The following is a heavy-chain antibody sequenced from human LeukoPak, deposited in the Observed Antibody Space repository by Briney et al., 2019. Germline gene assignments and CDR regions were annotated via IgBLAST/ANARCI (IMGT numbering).Heavy chain of an antibody. D-gene: IGHD4-11*01. Sequence: PSETLSLTCAVSGGSFSGYYWSWIRQPPGKGLEWIGEINDFGNTNCNPSLKSRVSISVDTSKNQFSLRLSSVTAADTAVYYCARTLTPLRTGFDYWGQGTLVTVSS. V-gene: IGHV4-34*01. CDR2: INDFGNT. CDR3: ARTLTPLRTGFDY. J-gene: IGHJ4*02. CDR1: GGSFSGYY.